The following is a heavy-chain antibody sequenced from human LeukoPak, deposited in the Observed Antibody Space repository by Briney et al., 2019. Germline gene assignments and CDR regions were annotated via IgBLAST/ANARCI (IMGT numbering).Heavy chain of an antibody. D-gene: IGHD1-26*01. Sequence: ASVKVSCKASGGTFSSYAISWVRQAPGQGLEWMGGIIPIFGTANYAQKFQGRVTITADESTSTAYMELSSLRSEDTAVYYCARGGSYSGSYLDYWGQGTLVAVSS. V-gene: IGHV1-69*13. CDR3: ARGGSYSGSYLDY. CDR1: GGTFSSYA. J-gene: IGHJ4*02. CDR2: IIPIFGTA.